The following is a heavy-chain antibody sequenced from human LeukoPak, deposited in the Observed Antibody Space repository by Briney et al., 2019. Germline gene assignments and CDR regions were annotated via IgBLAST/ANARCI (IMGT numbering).Heavy chain of an antibody. CDR3: ARVRTGYCSSTSCPGGFDP. V-gene: IGHV4-30-2*01. J-gene: IGHJ5*02. D-gene: IGHD2-2*01. CDR2: IYHSGST. CDR1: GGSISSGGYS. Sequence: PSQTLSLTCAVSGGSISSGGYSWSWIRQPPGKGLEWIGYIYHSGSTYYNPSLKSRVTISVDRSKNQFSLKLSSVTAADTAVYYCARVRTGYCSSTSCPGGFDPWGQGTLVTVSS.